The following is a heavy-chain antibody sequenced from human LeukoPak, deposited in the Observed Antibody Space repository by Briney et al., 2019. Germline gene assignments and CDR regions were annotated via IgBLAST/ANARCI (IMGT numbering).Heavy chain of an antibody. CDR2: ISGYNGNT. CDR1: GYNFIGYG. J-gene: IGHJ3*02. V-gene: IGHV1-18*01. D-gene: IGHD3-10*01. Sequence: GASVKVSCKASGYNFIGYGITWVRQAPGQGLEWMGRISGYNGNTKYVKKFQGRVTMTRDTSTNTAYMELRSLRYDDTGVYYCARDEFYGSASTGDDGFDMWGQGTMVTVS. CDR3: ARDEFYGSASTGDDGFDM.